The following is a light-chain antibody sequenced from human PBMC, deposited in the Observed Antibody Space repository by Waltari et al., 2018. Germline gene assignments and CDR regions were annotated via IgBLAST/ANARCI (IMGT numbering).Light chain of an antibody. Sequence: IAMTQPPAILSLSPGETAILSCRTSQSVNSDLARYHQKPGQAPSLLIYGASTRAPGVPLRFSGSGSGTEFTLTISSLQSEDLAIYHCQQYNKWPPTFGGGTKVEIK. CDR1: QSVNSD. V-gene: IGKV3-15*01. CDR3: QQYNKWPPT. CDR2: GAS. J-gene: IGKJ4*01.